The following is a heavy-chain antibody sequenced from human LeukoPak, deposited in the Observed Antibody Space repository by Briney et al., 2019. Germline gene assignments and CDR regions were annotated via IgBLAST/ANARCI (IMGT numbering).Heavy chain of an antibody. CDR3: ASEYCSGGSCSIGY. CDR2: IYYSGST. D-gene: IGHD2-15*01. Sequence: SETLSLTCTVSGGSVSSGSYYWSWIRQPPGKGLEWIGYIYYSGSTNYNPSLKSRVTISVDTSKSQFSLKLSSVTAADTAVYYCASEYCSGGSCSIGYWGQGTLVTVSS. J-gene: IGHJ4*02. CDR1: GGSVSSGSYY. V-gene: IGHV4-61*01.